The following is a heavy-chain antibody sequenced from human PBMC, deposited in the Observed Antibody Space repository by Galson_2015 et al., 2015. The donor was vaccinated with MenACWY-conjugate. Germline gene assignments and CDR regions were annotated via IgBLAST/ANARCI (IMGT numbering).Heavy chain of an antibody. J-gene: IGHJ3*01. CDR2: IKHDGSGK. V-gene: IGHV3-7*01. D-gene: IGHD6-19*01. Sequence: SLRLSCATSGFTFSNSWMGWVRQAPGKGLEWVANIKHDGSGKFYVDSVKGRFIISRDNAKNSLYLQMDSLRAEDTAVYFCARAKEQWLSKTFDVWCQGTLVTVSS. CDR3: ARAKEQWLSKTFDV. CDR1: GFTFSNSW.